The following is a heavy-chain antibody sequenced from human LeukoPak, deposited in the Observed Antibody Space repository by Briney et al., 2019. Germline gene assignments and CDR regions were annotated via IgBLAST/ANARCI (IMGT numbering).Heavy chain of an antibody. CDR2: IGSSSSYT. D-gene: IGHD6-19*01. V-gene: IGHV3-11*05. CDR1: GFTFSGYY. CDR3: ARDRGAVAATWFDY. J-gene: IGHJ4*02. Sequence: GGSLRLSCAASGFTFSGYYMSWIRQAPGKGLEWVSCIGSSSSYTNYADSVMGRFTISRDNAKNSLYLQMDGLRAEDTAVYYCARDRGAVAATWFDYWGQGTLVTVSS.